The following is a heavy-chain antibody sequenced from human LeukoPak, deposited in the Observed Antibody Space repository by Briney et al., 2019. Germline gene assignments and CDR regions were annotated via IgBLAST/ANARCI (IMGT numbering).Heavy chain of an antibody. CDR3: VAQPTADSSGYYYFDY. CDR1: GFTFSSYA. CDR2: ISYDGSNK. D-gene: IGHD3-22*01. V-gene: IGHV3-30*04. J-gene: IGHJ4*02. Sequence: EGSLRLSCAASGFTFSSYAMHWVRQAPGKGLEWVAVISYDGSNKYYADSVKGRFTISRDNSKNTLYLQMNSLRAEDTAVYYCVAQPTADSSGYYYFDYWGQGTPVTVSS.